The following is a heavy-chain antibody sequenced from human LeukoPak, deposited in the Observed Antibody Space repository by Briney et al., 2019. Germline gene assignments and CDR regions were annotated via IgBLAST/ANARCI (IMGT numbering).Heavy chain of an antibody. CDR2: ISGSGEYT. J-gene: IGHJ4*02. CDR3: AKEIYAYGSRGFDF. D-gene: IGHD3-10*01. Sequence: GGSLRLSYSASQFTFTYYAMTWVRQAPGKGLEWVSGISGSGEYTFYAHSVKGRFTISRDNSKNTLYLQLNSLRVEDTVVYYCAKEIYAYGSRGFDFWGQGTLVTVSS. V-gene: IGHV3-23*01. CDR1: QFTFTYYA.